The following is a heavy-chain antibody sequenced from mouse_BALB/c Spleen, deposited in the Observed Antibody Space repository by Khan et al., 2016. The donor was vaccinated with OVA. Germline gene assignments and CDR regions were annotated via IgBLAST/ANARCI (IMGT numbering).Heavy chain of an antibody. CDR3: TRLAYYYNSEGVAY. CDR2: ISSGGSYT. V-gene: IGHV5-6*01. J-gene: IGHJ3*01. CDR1: GFTFSTYG. D-gene: IGHD1-1*02. Sequence: EVELVESGGDLVKPGGSLKLSCAASGFTFSTYGMSWVRQTPDKRLEWVATISSGGSYTYYVDSVKGRFTISRDNAKNTLYLQMSSLKSEDTAMYYCTRLAYYYNSEGVAYWGQGTLGTVSA.